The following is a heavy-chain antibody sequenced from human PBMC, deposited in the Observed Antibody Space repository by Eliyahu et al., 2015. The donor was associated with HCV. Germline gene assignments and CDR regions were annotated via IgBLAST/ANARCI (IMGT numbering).Heavy chain of an antibody. CDR3: ARKTGSYYYYTAMDV. Sequence: GRGLEWIASVNDDGSTTYYADSVRGRFTISRDNSKNTLSLQMSSLRAEDAAIYFCARKTGSYYYYTAMDVWGQGTAIIVS. J-gene: IGHJ6*02. D-gene: IGHD3-9*01. CDR2: VNDDGSTT. V-gene: IGHV3-23*01.